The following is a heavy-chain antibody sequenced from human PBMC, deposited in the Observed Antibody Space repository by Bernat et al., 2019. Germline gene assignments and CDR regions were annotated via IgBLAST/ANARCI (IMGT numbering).Heavy chain of an antibody. CDR3: ARHKVTIFGVAEYFDP. D-gene: IGHD3-3*01. CDR2: IYYSGST. V-gene: IGHV4-39*01. CDR1: GGSISSSSYY. Sequence: QLQLQESGPGLVKSSETLSLTCTVSGGSISSSSYYWGWIRQPPGKGLEWIGSIYYSGSTYYNPSLKSRVTISVDTSKNQFSLKLSSVTAADTAVYYCARHKVTIFGVAEYFDPWGQGTLVTVSS. J-gene: IGHJ5*02.